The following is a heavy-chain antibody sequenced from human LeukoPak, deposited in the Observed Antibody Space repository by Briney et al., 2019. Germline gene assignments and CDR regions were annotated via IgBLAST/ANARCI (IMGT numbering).Heavy chain of an antibody. CDR2: ISPNSGGT. J-gene: IGHJ4*02. CDR1: GYTFTSYG. V-gene: IGHV1-2*02. CDR3: ARSYTVIHYFDY. D-gene: IGHD4-17*01. Sequence: GASVKVSCKASGYTFTSYGISWVRQAPGQGLEWMGWISPNSGGTNYAQKFQGRVTMTGDTSISTAYMELSRLRSDDTAVYYCARSYTVIHYFDYWGQGTLVTVSS.